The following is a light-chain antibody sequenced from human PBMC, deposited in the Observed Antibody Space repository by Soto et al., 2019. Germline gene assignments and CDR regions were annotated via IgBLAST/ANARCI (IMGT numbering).Light chain of an antibody. CDR2: QDS. CDR1: KLGDKY. J-gene: IGLJ2*01. Sequence: SYELTQPPSVSVSPGQTASITCSGDKLGDKYACWYQQKPGQSPVLVIYQDSKRPSGIPERFSGSNSGNTATLTISGTQAMAEADYHCQAWDSSTVVFGGGTKLTVL. V-gene: IGLV3-1*01. CDR3: QAWDSSTVV.